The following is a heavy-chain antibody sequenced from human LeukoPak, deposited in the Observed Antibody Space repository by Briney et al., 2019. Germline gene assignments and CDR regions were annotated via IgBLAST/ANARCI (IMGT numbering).Heavy chain of an antibody. CDR2: ITGSGDST. CDR3: AKDRHFYYDSSGYLDY. D-gene: IGHD3-22*01. CDR1: GFTFSNYA. Sequence: GGSLRLSCVASGFTFSNYAMTWVRQAPGKGLEWVSSITGSGDSTYYADSVKGRFTISRDNSKNTLYLQMNSLRAEDTAVYYCAKDRHFYYDSSGYLDYWGQGTLVTVSS. J-gene: IGHJ4*02. V-gene: IGHV3-23*01.